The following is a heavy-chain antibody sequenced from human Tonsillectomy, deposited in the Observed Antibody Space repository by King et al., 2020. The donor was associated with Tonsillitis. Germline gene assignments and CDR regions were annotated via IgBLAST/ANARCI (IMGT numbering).Heavy chain of an antibody. J-gene: IGHJ6*02. CDR1: GFTFSSNG. D-gene: IGHD3-22*01. V-gene: IGHV3-30*18. CDR2: ISYDGSNK. CDR3: AKLVVYESVAYYQTDRSYYYYCMDL. Sequence: QLVQSGGGVVQPGRSLRLSCAASGFTFSSNGMHWVRQAPGKGLEWVALISYDGSNKFYADSVKGRFTISRDNSKNTLYLQMNSLRAEDTAVYYCAKLVVYESVAYYQTDRSYYYYCMDLWGQGTTVTVSS.